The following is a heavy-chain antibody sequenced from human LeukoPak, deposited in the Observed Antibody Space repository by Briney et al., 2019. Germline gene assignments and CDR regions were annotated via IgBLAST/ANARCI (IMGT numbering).Heavy chain of an antibody. V-gene: IGHV3-33*01. D-gene: IGHD3-22*01. J-gene: IGHJ4*02. CDR3: ARDSLYDDNGYYHYFDY. CDR2: IWYDASGQ. Sequence: GGSLRLSCAASGFSFSTYGMHWVRQAPGKGLEWVAMIWYDASGQHYADSVKGRFTISRDTSKNTLYLQMNSLRAEDTAVYFCARDSLYDDNGYYHYFDYWGQGTMVTVSS. CDR1: GFSFSTYG.